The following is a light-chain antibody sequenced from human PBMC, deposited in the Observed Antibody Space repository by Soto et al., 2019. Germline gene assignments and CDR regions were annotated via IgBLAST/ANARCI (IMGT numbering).Light chain of an antibody. V-gene: IGKV1-39*01. CDR3: QQCFSTPLLS. J-gene: IGKJ4*01. CDR2: GAS. CDR1: QSISTF. Sequence: DIQMTQSPSSLSASVGDRVTITCRAGQSISTFLNWYQQKPGKAPKLLIYGASNLESGVPSTFSGNGSGTDFTLTISSLQPEVFATYYCQQCFSTPLLSFGGGTKVVIK.